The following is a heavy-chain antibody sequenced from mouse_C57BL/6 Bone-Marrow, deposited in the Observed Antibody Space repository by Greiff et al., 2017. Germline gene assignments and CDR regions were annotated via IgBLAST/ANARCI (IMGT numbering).Heavy chain of an antibody. CDR3: TTYYDYDRGNAMDY. V-gene: IGHV14-4*01. CDR1: GFNIKDDY. CDR2: IDPENGDT. J-gene: IGHJ4*01. D-gene: IGHD2-4*01. Sequence: VQLQQSGAELVRPGASVKLSCTASGFNIKDDYMHWVKQRPEQGLEWIGWIDPENGDTEYASKFQGKATITADTSSNTAYLQLSSLTSEDTAVYYFTTYYDYDRGNAMDYWGQGTSVTVSS.